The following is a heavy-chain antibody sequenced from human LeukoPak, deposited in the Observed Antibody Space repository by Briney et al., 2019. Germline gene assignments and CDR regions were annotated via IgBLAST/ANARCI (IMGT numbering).Heavy chain of an antibody. J-gene: IGHJ4*02. V-gene: IGHV4-59*01. CDR3: ARVRRYSIVWYYFDY. Sequence: SETLSLTCTVSGGPISSYYWSWIRQPPGKGLEGIGYIYYSGSTNYNPSLKRRVTISVDTSKNQFSLKLSYVTASDTAVYYCARVRRYSIVWYYFDYWGQGTLVTVSS. CDR1: GGPISSYY. CDR2: IYYSGST. D-gene: IGHD6-13*01.